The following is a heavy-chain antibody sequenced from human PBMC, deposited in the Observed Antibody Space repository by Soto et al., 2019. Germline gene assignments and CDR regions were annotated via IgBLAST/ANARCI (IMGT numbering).Heavy chain of an antibody. D-gene: IGHD2-15*01. CDR3: ARVRGGGYCSGGSCYSAGYYYYGMDV. V-gene: IGHV4-61*01. J-gene: IGHJ6*02. CDR2: IYYSGST. CDR1: GGSVSSGSYY. Sequence: PSETLSLSCTVSGGSVSSGSYYWSWIRQPPGKGLEWLGYIYYSGSTNYNPSLKSRVTISVDTSKNQFSLKLSSVTAADTAVYYCARVRGGGYCSGGSCYSAGYYYYGMDVWGQGTTVTVSS.